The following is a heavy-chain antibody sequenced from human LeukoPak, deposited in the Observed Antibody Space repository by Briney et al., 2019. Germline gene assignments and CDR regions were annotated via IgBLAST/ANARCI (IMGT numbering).Heavy chain of an antibody. D-gene: IGHD6-13*01. Sequence: PSQNLSLTNNVAGGAISRYYWSWIRQPAGKGLKWIGRIYPSGSSNSHPSLKSRVTMSVDTSKNQFSLKLSTVTAADTAVYYCARVPIAAANYYMDVWGKGTTVTIPS. V-gene: IGHV4-4*07. CDR2: IYPSGSS. CDR3: ARVPIAAANYYMDV. CDR1: GGAISRYY. J-gene: IGHJ6*03.